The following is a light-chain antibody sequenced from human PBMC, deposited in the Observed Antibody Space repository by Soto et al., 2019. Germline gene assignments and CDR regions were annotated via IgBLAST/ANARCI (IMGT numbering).Light chain of an antibody. CDR2: DVS. Sequence: QSALTQPASVSGSPGQSITISSTGTSSDVGGYNYVSWYQQHPGKAPKLMIYDVSNRPSVVSNRFSGSKSGNTASLTISGLQADDEADYYFASYTTTFSYFFGSGTKLTVL. J-gene: IGLJ1*01. V-gene: IGLV2-14*01. CDR1: SSDVGGYNY. CDR3: ASYTTTFSYF.